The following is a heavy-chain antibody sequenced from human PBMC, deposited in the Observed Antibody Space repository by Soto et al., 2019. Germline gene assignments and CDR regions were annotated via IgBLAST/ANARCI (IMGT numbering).Heavy chain of an antibody. D-gene: IGHD2-2*02. Sequence: SETLSLTCTVSGGSISSYYWSWIRQPPGKGLEWIGYIYYSGSTNYNPSLKSRVTISVDTSKNQFSLKLSSVTAADTAVYYCASSVGYCSSTSCYKRGFDYWGQGTLVTVSS. CDR2: IYYSGST. CDR3: ASSVGYCSSTSCYKRGFDY. CDR1: GGSISSYY. J-gene: IGHJ4*02. V-gene: IGHV4-59*08.